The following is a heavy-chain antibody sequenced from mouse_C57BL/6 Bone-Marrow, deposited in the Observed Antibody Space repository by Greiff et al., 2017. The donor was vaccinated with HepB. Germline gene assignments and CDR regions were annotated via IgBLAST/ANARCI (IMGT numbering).Heavy chain of an antibody. CDR3: ARKRVYYGSSAYFDY. CDR1: GYAFSSSW. V-gene: IGHV1-82*01. D-gene: IGHD1-1*01. CDR2: IYPGAGDT. J-gene: IGHJ2*01. Sequence: QVQLQQSGPELVKPGASVKISCKASGYAFSSSWMNWVKQRPGKGLEWIGRIYPGAGDTNYNGKFKGKATLTADKSSSTAYMQLSSLTSEDSAVYFCARKRVYYGSSAYFDYWGQGTTLTVSS.